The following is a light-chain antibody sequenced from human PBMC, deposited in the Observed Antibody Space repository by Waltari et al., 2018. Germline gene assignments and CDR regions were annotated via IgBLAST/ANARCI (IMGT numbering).Light chain of an antibody. V-gene: IGKV4-1*01. CDR3: QQYYNAPLT. J-gene: IGKJ4*01. Sequence: DIVMTQSPDSLAVSLGERATINCKSSQIFLYRSRERNALAWYQQKPVQPPKLLFFWAATRESGAPDRFSVSGSGTDFTLTISSLQAEDVAVYYCQQYYNAPLTFGGGTKVEIK. CDR1: QIFLYRSRERNA. CDR2: WAA.